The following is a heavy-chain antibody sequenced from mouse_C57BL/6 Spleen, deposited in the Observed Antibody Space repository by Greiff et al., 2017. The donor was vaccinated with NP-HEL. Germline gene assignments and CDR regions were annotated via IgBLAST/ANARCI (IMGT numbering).Heavy chain of an antibody. V-gene: IGHV1-15*01. D-gene: IGHD1-1*01. CDR2: IDPDTGGT. Sequence: VQLQQSGAELVRPGASVTLSCKASGYTFTDYEMHWVKQTPVHGLEWIGAIDPDTGGTAYNQKFKGKAILTADNASSTAYLQLRSLTSEDSAVYYCTRRRTVEGGYGMDYWGQGTSVTVSA. CDR1: GYTFTDYE. CDR3: TRRRTVEGGYGMDY. J-gene: IGHJ4*01.